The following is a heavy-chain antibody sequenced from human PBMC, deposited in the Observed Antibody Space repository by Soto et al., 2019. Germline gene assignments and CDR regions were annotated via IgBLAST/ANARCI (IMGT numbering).Heavy chain of an antibody. Sequence: QVQLVESGGGVVQPGRSLRLSCAASGFTFSSYAMHWVRQAPGKGLEWVAVISYDGSNKYYADSVKGRFTISRDNSKNTLYRQMNSLRAEDTAVYYCAREAGGDPGCYFDYWGQGTLVTVSS. CDR3: AREAGGDPGCYFDY. CDR2: ISYDGSNK. J-gene: IGHJ4*02. V-gene: IGHV3-30-3*01. CDR1: GFTFSSYA. D-gene: IGHD2-21*02.